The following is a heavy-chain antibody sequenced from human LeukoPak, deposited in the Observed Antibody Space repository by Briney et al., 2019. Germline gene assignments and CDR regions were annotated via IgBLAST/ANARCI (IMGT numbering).Heavy chain of an antibody. Sequence: SVKVSCKASGGTFGSYAISWVRQAPGQGLEWMGGIIPIFGTANYAQKFQGRVTITADESTSTAYMELSSLRSEDTAVYYCARSGVSLGTVTTFYYFDYWGQGTLVTVSS. CDR2: IIPIFGTA. V-gene: IGHV1-69*13. CDR3: ARSGVSLGTVTTFYYFDY. CDR1: GGTFGSYA. D-gene: IGHD4-17*01. J-gene: IGHJ4*02.